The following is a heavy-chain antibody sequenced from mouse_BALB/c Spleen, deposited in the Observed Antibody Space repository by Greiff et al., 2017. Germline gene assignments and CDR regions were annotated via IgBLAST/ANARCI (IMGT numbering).Heavy chain of an antibody. Sequence: QVQLQQSGAELAKPGASVKMSCKASGYTFTSYWMHWVKQRPGQGLEWIGYINPSTGYTEYNQKFKDKATLTADKSSSTAYMQLSSLTSEDSAVYYCATDSSGSGFDYWGQGTTLTVSS. CDR2: INPSTGYT. CDR3: ATDSSGSGFDY. D-gene: IGHD3-2*01. V-gene: IGHV1-7*01. CDR1: GYTFTSYW. J-gene: IGHJ2*01.